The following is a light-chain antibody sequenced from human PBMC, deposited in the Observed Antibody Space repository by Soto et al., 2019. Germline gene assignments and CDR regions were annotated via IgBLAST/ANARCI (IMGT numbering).Light chain of an antibody. CDR2: GAS. CDR1: QRLSSN. V-gene: IGKV3-15*01. Sequence: VMAQSPATLSVSPGDTATLSCRARQRLSSNLGWHQQKHSQAPRPLIFGASTKDPGIPARFRGSGSATKFSLTICSLHFDAFSFDDHQQFNDFPRPFCQGTSLEI. CDR3: QQFNDFPRP. J-gene: IGKJ1*01.